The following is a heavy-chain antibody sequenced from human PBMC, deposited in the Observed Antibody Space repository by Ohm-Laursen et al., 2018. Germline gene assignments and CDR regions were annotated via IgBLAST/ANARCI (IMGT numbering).Heavy chain of an antibody. J-gene: IGHJ3*02. CDR2: IYYSGST. Sequence: GTLSLTCTVSGGSVSSGSYYWSWIRQPPGKGLEWIGYIYYSGSTNYNPSLKSRVTISVDTSKNQFSLKLSSVTAADTAVYYCARDGGVVPAAVDAFDIWGQGTMVTVSS. V-gene: IGHV4-61*01. CDR1: GGSVSSGSYY. D-gene: IGHD2-2*01. CDR3: ARDGGVVPAAVDAFDI.